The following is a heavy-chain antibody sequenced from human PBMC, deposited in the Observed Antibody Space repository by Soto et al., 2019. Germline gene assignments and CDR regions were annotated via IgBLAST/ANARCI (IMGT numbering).Heavy chain of an antibody. Sequence: GGSLRLSCAASGFTFSNAWMNWVRQAPGKGLEWVGRIKSKTDGGTTDYAAPVKGRFTISGDDSKNTLYLQMNSLKTEDTAVYYCAKDFETGTTVYNWFDPWGQGTLVTVSS. V-gene: IGHV3-15*07. CDR2: IKSKTDGGTT. CDR3: AKDFETGTTVYNWFDP. J-gene: IGHJ5*02. D-gene: IGHD1-7*01. CDR1: GFTFSNAW.